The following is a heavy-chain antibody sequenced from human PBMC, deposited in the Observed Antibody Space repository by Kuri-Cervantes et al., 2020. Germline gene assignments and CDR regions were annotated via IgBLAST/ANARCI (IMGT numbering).Heavy chain of an antibody. V-gene: IGHV4-59*01. CDR2: IYYSGIT. Sequence: SETLSLTCTVSGGSISSYYWNWIRQSPGKGLEWIGNIYYSGITNYNPALKSRLTISVDTSKNQFSLKLSSVTAADTAVYYCARDEASPGAFDIWGQGTMVTVSS. D-gene: IGHD3-10*01. CDR3: ARDEASPGAFDI. J-gene: IGHJ3*02. CDR1: GGSISSYY.